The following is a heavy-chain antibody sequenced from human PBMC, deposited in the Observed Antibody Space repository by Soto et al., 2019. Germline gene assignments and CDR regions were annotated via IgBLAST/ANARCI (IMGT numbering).Heavy chain of an antibody. V-gene: IGHV3-33*01. D-gene: IGHD4-17*01. J-gene: IGHJ3*02. CDR2: IWYDGSNK. CDR3: ARDLSGDYGALDT. Sequence: QVQLVESGGGVVQPERSLRLSCAPSGFTFSSYGMHWARQAPGKGLEWVAVIWYDGSNKVYADSVKGRFTISRDNSKNTLYLQMNSLRAEDTAVYYCARDLSGDYGALDTWGQGTMVTVSS. CDR1: GFTFSSYG.